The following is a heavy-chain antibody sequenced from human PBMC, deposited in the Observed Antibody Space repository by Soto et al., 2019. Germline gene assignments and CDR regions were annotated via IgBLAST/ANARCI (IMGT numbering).Heavy chain of an antibody. D-gene: IGHD6-19*01. CDR2: IYPGDSDT. V-gene: IGHV5-51*01. J-gene: IGHJ5*02. Sequence: PGESQQVSSKGAEYSFTSYWSGWVRQLPGKGLEWMGIIYPGDSDTRYSPSFQGQVTISADKSISTAYLQWSSLKASDTAMYYCARLIPRHYSSGYGFDPWGQGTLVTSPQ. CDR3: ARLIPRHYSSGYGFDP. CDR1: EYSFTSYW.